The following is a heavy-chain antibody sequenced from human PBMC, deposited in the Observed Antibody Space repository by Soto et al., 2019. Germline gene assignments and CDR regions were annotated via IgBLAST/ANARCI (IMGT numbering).Heavy chain of an antibody. CDR2: INHSGST. Sequence: SETLSLTCAVYGGSFSGYYWSWIRQPPGKGLEWIGEINHSGSTNYNPSLKSRVTISVDTSKNQFSLKLSSVTAADTAVYYCARLGSELVFGVVIISGGFDYWGQGTLVTVSS. D-gene: IGHD3-3*01. J-gene: IGHJ4*02. CDR3: ARLGSELVFGVVIISGGFDY. V-gene: IGHV4-34*01. CDR1: GGSFSGYY.